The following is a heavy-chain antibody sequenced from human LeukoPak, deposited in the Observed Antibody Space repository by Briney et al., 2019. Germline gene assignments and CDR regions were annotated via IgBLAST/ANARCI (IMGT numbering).Heavy chain of an antibody. CDR1: GGSISSSSYY. CDR3: AREISFSPNNSGSKPVDY. D-gene: IGHD1-26*01. Sequence: PSETLSLTCTVSGGSISSSSYYWGWIRQPPGKGLEWIGSIYYSGSTYHNPSLKSRVTISVDTSKNQFSLKLSSVTAADTAVYYCAREISFSPNNSGSKPVDYWGQGTLVTVSS. CDR2: IYYSGST. V-gene: IGHV4-39*07. J-gene: IGHJ4*02.